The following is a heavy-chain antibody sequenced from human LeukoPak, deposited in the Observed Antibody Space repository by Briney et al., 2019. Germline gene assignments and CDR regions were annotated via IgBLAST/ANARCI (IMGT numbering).Heavy chain of an antibody. J-gene: IGHJ6*03. CDR3: ARVVGLTGYSSSWYSGYYYYMDV. CDR1: GGTFSNYA. CDR2: VIPIFSTA. Sequence: VASVKVSCKASGGTFSNYAIGWVRQAPGQGLEWMGGVIPIFSTANYAQKFQGRVTITADRSTSTAYMELSSLRSEDTAVYYCARVVGLTGYSSSWYSGYYYYMDVWGKGTTVTVSS. V-gene: IGHV1-69*06. D-gene: IGHD6-13*01.